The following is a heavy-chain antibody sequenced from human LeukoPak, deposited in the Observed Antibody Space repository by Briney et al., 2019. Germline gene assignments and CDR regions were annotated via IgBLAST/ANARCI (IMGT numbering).Heavy chain of an antibody. CDR2: IRSKAYGGTT. CDR1: GFTFGDYA. V-gene: IGHV3-49*04. J-gene: IGHJ4*02. D-gene: IGHD3-9*01. Sequence: QTGRSLRLSCTASGFTFGDYAMSWVRQAPGKGLEWVGFIRSKAYGGTTEYAASVKGRFTISRDDSKSIAYLRMNSLKTEDTAVYYCTRDSPYYDILTGYNDYWGQGTLVTVSS. CDR3: TRDSPYYDILTGYNDY.